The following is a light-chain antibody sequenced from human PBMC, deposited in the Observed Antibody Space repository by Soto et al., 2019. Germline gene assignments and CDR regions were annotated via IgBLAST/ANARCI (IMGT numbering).Light chain of an antibody. V-gene: IGKV3-11*01. CDR1: QTVGVY. Sequence: DIVVTQSAATLSLSPGERATPSCGASQTVGVYLAWSPQNAGQAPRLLIYNASNRATGIPARFSGSGSGTDFTLTISSLEPEDFAGYYCQQRSNGPLTFGGGTKVDI. J-gene: IGKJ4*01. CDR2: NAS. CDR3: QQRSNGPLT.